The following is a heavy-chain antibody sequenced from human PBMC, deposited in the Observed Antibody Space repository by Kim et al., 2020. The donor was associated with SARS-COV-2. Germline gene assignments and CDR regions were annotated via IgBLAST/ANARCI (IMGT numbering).Heavy chain of an antibody. D-gene: IGHD3-22*01. CDR2: IIPNIGSA. V-gene: IGHV1-69*13. J-gene: IGHJ3*02. CDR1: GYTFSSYD. Sequence: SVKVSCKASGYTFSSYDMRWVRQAPGQGLEWIGGIIPNIGSANYAQKFQGRVTITADASTSTAYMELSSLRSEDTAVYYCARWEDNSDYYDSSGPEAFDIWGQGTMVTVSS. CDR3: ARWEDNSDYYDSSGPEAFDI.